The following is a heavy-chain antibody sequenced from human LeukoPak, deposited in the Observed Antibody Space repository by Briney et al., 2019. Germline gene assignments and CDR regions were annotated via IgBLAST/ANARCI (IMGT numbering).Heavy chain of an antibody. J-gene: IGHJ6*02. CDR2: IIPILGIA. V-gene: IGHV1-69*04. CDR1: GGTFTNYA. D-gene: IGHD5-18*01. CDR3: ARGGYSFPPYFYVMDV. Sequence: ASVKVSCKASGGTFTNYAISWVRQAPGQGLEWMGRIIPILGIANYAQKFQGRVTITADKSTSTAYMELSSLRSEDTAVYYCARGGYSFPPYFYVMDVWGQGTTVTVSS.